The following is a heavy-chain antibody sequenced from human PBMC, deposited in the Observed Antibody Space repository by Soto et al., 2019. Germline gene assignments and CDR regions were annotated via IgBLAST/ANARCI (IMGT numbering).Heavy chain of an antibody. Sequence: GGSLRLSCAASGFTFSSYAMNWVRQAPGKGLEWISYVSSSGITMYYADSVKGRFTISRDNAKNSLYLQMNSLRDEDTAVYYCARDPSSGWTNFDSWGQGTLVTVSS. CDR2: VSSSGITM. CDR3: ARDPSSGWTNFDS. D-gene: IGHD6-19*01. J-gene: IGHJ4*02. CDR1: GFTFSSYA. V-gene: IGHV3-48*02.